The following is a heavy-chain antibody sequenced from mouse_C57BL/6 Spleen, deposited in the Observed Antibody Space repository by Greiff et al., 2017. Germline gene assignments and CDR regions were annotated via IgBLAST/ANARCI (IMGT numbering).Heavy chain of an antibody. V-gene: IGHV1-39*01. D-gene: IGHD1-1*01. Sequence: EVKVVESGPELVKPGASVKISCTASGYSFTDYNMNWVKQSHGKSLEWIGVINPNYGTTSYNQQFKGKATLTVDQSSSTAYMQLNSLTSEDSAVYSSAKWGYSSGCAMDYWGQGTSVTVSS. CDR1: GYSFTDYN. CDR3: AKWGYSSGCAMDY. J-gene: IGHJ4*01. CDR2: INPNYGTT.